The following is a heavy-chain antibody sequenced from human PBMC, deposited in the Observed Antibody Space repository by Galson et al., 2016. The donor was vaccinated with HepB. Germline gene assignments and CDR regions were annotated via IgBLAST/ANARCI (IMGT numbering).Heavy chain of an antibody. V-gene: IGHV6-1*01. CDR3: VRVLHSISWYYFDS. J-gene: IGHJ4*01. Sequence: TYYRSKFYNDYAVSVRSRLTINPDTSKNQFSLQLNSVTPEDTAVYYCVRVLHSISWYYFDSWGQGTPVTVTS. D-gene: IGHD6-13*01. CDR2: TYYRSKFYN.